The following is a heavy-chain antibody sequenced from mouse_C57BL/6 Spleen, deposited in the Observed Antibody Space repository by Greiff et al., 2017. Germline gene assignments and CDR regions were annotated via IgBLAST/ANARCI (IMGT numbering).Heavy chain of an antibody. CDR3: ARSTMVFDY. J-gene: IGHJ2*01. CDR2: IYPGDGDT. Sequence: QVQLKQSGAELMKPGASVKLSCKATGYAFSSSWMNWVKQRPGKGLEWIGRIYPGDGDTNYNGKFKGKATLTADKSSSTAYMQLSSLTSEDSAVYFCARSTMVFDYWGQGTTLTVSS. D-gene: IGHD2-1*01. V-gene: IGHV1-82*01. CDR1: GYAFSSSW.